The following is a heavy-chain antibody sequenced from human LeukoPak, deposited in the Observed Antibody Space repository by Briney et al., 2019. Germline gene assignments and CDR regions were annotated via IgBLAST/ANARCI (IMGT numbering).Heavy chain of an antibody. CDR1: VFPYSDYY. D-gene: IGHD3-16*01. J-gene: IGHJ4*02. Sequence: GGSLRLSCAASVFPYSDYYMSGIRQAPGKGREGVSYFSSSGNPIYYADSVKARFTISRDNAKISLSVNIKSLRGGDTAVYYCARARSDVWGSYYVYWGQGTLVTISS. V-gene: IGHV3-11*01. CDR3: ARARSDVWGSYYVY. CDR2: FSSSGNPI.